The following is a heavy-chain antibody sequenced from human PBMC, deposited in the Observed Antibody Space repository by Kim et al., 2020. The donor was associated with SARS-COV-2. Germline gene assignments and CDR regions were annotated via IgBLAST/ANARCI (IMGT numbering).Heavy chain of an antibody. CDR2: IWYDGSNK. CDR1: GFTFSSYG. D-gene: IGHD3-22*01. Sequence: GGSLILSCAASGFTFSSYGMHWVRQAPGKGLEWVAVIWYDGSNKYYADSVKGRFTISRDNSKNTLYLQMNSLRAEDTAVYYCAREARGSVVITTSYFDYWGQGTLVTVSS. V-gene: IGHV3-33*01. J-gene: IGHJ4*02. CDR3: AREARGSVVITTSYFDY.